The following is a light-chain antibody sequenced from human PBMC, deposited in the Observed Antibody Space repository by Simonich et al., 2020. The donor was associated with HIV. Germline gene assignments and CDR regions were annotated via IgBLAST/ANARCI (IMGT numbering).Light chain of an antibody. Sequence: EIVMTQSPATLSVSPGERATLSCRAIPIFSSNLAWYQQKPGQAPRLLICGASTRATGFPDRFSGSGSGTEFTLTISSMQSEDFAVYYCQQYNNWPRTFGQGTKVEIK. J-gene: IGKJ1*01. CDR3: QQYNNWPRT. CDR2: GAS. CDR1: PIFSSN. V-gene: IGKV3-15*01.